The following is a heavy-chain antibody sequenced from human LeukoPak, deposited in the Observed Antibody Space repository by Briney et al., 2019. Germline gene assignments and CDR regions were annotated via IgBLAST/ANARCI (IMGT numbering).Heavy chain of an antibody. J-gene: IGHJ4*02. CDR2: ISGSGGST. V-gene: IGHV3-23*01. CDR3: AKDLYCSSTSCYTVDY. Sequence: PGGSLRLSCAASGFTFSSYAMSWVRQAPGKGLEWVSAISGSGGSTYYADSVKGRFTISRDNSKNTLYLQMNSLRAEDTAVYYCAKDLYCSSTSCYTVDYWGQGTLVTVSS. CDR1: GFTFSSYA. D-gene: IGHD2-2*02.